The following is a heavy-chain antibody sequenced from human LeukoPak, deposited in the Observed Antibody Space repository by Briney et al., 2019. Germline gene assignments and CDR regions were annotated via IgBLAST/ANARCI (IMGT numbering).Heavy chain of an antibody. J-gene: IGHJ4*02. CDR3: AREFSWSGFFDY. V-gene: IGHV4-59*01. CDR2: IYDSGST. CDR1: GGSISTYY. Sequence: SETLSLTCSVSGGSISTYYWNWIRQPPGKGLEWIGHIYDSGSTNYNPSLKSRVTISVDTSKNQFSLKLSSVTAADTAVYYCAREFSWSGFFDYWGQGTLVTVSS. D-gene: IGHD3-3*01.